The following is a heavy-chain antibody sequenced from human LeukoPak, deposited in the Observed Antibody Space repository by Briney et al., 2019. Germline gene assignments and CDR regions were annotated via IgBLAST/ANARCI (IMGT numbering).Heavy chain of an antibody. D-gene: IGHD4-23*01. Sequence: SVKVSCKASGGTFSSYTISWVRQATGQGLEWMGRIIPILGIANYAQKFQGRVTITADKSTSTAYMELSSLRSGDTAVYYCARGGVYGGTLDYWGQGTLVTVSS. CDR1: GGTFSSYT. CDR2: IIPILGIA. J-gene: IGHJ4*02. CDR3: ARGGVYGGTLDY. V-gene: IGHV1-69*02.